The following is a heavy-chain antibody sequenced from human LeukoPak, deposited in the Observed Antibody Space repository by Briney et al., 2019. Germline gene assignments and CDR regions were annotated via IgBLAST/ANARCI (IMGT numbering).Heavy chain of an antibody. CDR2: IRSKAYGGTT. V-gene: IGHV3-49*03. J-gene: IGHJ3*02. Sequence: GGSLRLSCTASGFTFGDYAMSWFRQAPGKGLEWVGFIRSKAYGGTTEYAASVKGRFTISRDDSKSIAYLQMNSLKTEDTAVYYCTRVSAYYYDSISLGAFDIWGQGTMVTVSS. CDR3: TRVSAYYYDSISLGAFDI. CDR1: GFTFGDYA. D-gene: IGHD3-22*01.